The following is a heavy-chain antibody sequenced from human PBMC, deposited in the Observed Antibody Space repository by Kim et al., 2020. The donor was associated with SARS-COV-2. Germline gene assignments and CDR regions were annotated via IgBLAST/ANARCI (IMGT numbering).Heavy chain of an antibody. D-gene: IGHD6-13*01. CDR1: GGSISSGGYY. Sequence: SETLSLTCTVSGGSISSGGYYWSWIRQHPGKGLEWIGYIYYSGSTYYNPSLKSRVTISVDTSKNQFSLKLSSVTAADTAVYYCARFVERIAAADRRHFDPWGQGTLVTVSS. J-gene: IGHJ5*02. V-gene: IGHV4-31*03. CDR2: IYYSGST. CDR3: ARFVERIAAADRRHFDP.